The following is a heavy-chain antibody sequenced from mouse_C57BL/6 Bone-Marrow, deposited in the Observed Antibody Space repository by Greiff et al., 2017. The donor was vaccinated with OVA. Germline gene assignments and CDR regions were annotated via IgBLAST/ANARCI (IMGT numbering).Heavy chain of an antibody. J-gene: IGHJ2*01. V-gene: IGHV1-81*01. D-gene: IGHD1-1*01. CDR3: ARALITTVD. CDR1: GYTFTSYG. CDR2: IYPRSGNT. Sequence: QVHVKQSGAELARPGASVKLSCKASGYTFTSYGISWVKQRTGQGLEWIGEIYPRSGNTYYNEKFKGKATLTADKSSSTAYMELRSLTSEDSAVYFCARALITTVDWGQGTTLTVSS.